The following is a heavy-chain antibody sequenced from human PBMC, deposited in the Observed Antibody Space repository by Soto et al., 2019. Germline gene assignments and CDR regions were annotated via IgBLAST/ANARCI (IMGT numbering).Heavy chain of an antibody. Sequence: GASVKVSCKASGYSFTNNDVSWVRQATGQGLEWMGWMNPGSGDTGYAQKFQGRVTMTRDIFIATAYMELSSLRSDDTAIYFCARMATFGSLNWFDPWGQGTQVTVSS. V-gene: IGHV1-8*01. CDR1: GYSFTNND. CDR2: MNPGSGDT. CDR3: ARMATFGSLNWFDP. D-gene: IGHD3-16*01. J-gene: IGHJ5*02.